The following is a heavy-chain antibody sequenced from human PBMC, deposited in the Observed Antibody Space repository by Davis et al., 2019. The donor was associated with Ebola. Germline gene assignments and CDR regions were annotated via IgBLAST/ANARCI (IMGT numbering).Heavy chain of an antibody. CDR3: ARGEGGVPAVND. V-gene: IGHV3-30*04. D-gene: IGHD2-2*01. Sequence: PGGSLRLSCAASGFTFSSYAMHWVRQAPGKGLEWVAVISYDGSNKYYADSVKGRFTISRDNSKNTLYLQMNSLRAEDTAVYYCARGEGGVPAVNDWGQGTLVTVSS. J-gene: IGHJ4*02. CDR2: ISYDGSNK. CDR1: GFTFSSYA.